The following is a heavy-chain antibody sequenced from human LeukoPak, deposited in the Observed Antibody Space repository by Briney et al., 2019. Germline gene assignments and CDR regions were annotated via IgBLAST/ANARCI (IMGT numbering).Heavy chain of an antibody. CDR3: ARDGDSSGYSAFDI. D-gene: IGHD3-22*01. Sequence: PSETLSLTCTVSGGSISSGGYYWSWIRQHPGKGLEWIGYIYYSGSTYYNPSLKGRVTISVDTSKNQFSLKLSSVTAADTAVYYCARDGDSSGYSAFDIWGQGTMVTVSS. CDR2: IYYSGST. V-gene: IGHV4-31*03. J-gene: IGHJ3*02. CDR1: GGSISSGGYY.